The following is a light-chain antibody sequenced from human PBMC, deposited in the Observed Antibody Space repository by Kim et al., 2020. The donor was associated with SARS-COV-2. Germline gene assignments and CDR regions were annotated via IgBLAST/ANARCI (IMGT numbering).Light chain of an antibody. CDR1: QSVRSSY. J-gene: IGKJ1*01. CDR2: DAS. V-gene: IGKV3D-20*01. CDR3: QQYGSSAT. Sequence: EIILTQSPATVSLSPGERATLSCGASQSVRSSYLAWYQQKPGLAPRLLIYDASTRAIGIPDRFSGSGSGTDFTLTISRLEPEDFAVYYCQQYGSSATFGQGTKVYIK.